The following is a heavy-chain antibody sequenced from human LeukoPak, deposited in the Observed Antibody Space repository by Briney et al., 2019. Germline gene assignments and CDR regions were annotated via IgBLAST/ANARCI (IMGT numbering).Heavy chain of an antibody. CDR1: GFTFSSYS. Sequence: GGSLRLSCAASGFTFSSYSMNGVRQAPGKGLEWVSYISSSSSTIYYADSVKGRFTISRDNAKNSLYLQMNSLRDEDPAVYYCARDGMVRGVIIWDAFDIWGQGTMVTVSS. D-gene: IGHD3-10*01. CDR3: ARDGMVRGVIIWDAFDI. V-gene: IGHV3-48*02. J-gene: IGHJ3*02. CDR2: ISSSSSTI.